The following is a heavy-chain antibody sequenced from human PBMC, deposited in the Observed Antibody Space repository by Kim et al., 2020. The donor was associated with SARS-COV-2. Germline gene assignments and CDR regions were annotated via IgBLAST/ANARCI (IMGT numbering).Heavy chain of an antibody. CDR2: FDPEVGET. CDR3: AIDEPGGDFGPGNFDS. J-gene: IGHJ4*02. D-gene: IGHD4-17*01. V-gene: IGHV1-24*01. CDR1: GNTLTELS. Sequence: ASVKVSCNFYGNTLTELSMHWVRQAPGKGLEWMGVFDPEVGETIYAQKFQGRVTMTEDTSTDTAYMELSSLRYEDTAVYYCAIDEPGGDFGPGNFDSWGQGTLVTVSS.